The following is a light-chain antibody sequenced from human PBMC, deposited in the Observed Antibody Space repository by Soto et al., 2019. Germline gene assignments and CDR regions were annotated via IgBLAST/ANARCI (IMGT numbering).Light chain of an antibody. J-gene: IGKJ1*01. CDR3: QQYVRSPWT. CDR2: GAS. Sequence: EIVLTQSPGTLSLSPGERATLSCRASQSVSSSYLAWYQQKGGQAPRLLIYGASSRATGIPDRFSGGGSGTDFTLTISRLEPEDFAVYYCQQYVRSPWTFGQGTKVEIK. V-gene: IGKV3-20*01. CDR1: QSVSSSY.